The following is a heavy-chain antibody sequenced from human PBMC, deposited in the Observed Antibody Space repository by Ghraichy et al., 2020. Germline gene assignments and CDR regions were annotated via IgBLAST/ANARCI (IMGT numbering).Heavy chain of an antibody. CDR2: FYYSGNT. CDR1: GGSISSSSYY. J-gene: IGHJ4*02. V-gene: IGHV4-39*01. CDR3: ARLEGYYYDSSGYSYY. Sequence: SETLSLTCTVSGGSISSSSYYWGWIRQPPGKGLEWIGSFYYSGNTYYNPSLKSRVTISIDTSKNQFSLKLSSVTAADTAVYYCARLEGYYYDSSGYSYYWGQGTLVTVSS. D-gene: IGHD3-22*01.